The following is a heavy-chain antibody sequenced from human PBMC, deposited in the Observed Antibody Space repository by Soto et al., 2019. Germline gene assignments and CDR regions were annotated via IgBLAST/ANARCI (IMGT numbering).Heavy chain of an antibody. D-gene: IGHD3-9*01. J-gene: IGHJ6*02. CDR1: GGSFSGYY. V-gene: IGHV4-34*01. CDR3: ARDRGDWLRYPGMDV. Sequence: PAETLSLTCAVYGGSFSGYYWSWIRQPPGKGLEWIGEINHSGSTNYNPSLKSRVTISVDTSKNQFSLKLSSVTAADTAVCYCARDRGDWLRYPGMDVWGQGTTVTVSS. CDR2: INHSGST.